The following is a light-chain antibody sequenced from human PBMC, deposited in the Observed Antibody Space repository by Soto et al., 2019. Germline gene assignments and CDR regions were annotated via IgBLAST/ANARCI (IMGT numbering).Light chain of an antibody. J-gene: IGLJ2*01. CDR2: GNS. CDR3: QSYDSSLSGPVV. CDR1: SSNIGAGYD. Sequence: QSVLTQPPSVSGAPGQRVTISCTGSSSNIGAGYDVHWYQQLPGTAPKLLIYGNSNRPSGVPDRFSGSKSGTSASLAITGLQAEDEADYYCQSYDSSLSGPVVFGGGTKQTVL. V-gene: IGLV1-40*01.